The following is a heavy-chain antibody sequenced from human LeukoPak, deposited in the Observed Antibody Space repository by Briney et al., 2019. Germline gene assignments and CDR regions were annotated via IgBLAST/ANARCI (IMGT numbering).Heavy chain of an antibody. CDR2: IYYGGST. Sequence: SETLSLTCTVSGGSISSSSYYWGWIRQPPGKGLEWIGSIYYGGSTYYNPSLKSRVTISVDTSKNQFSLKLSSVTAADTAVYYCASLRWFDPWGQGTLVTVSS. J-gene: IGHJ5*02. CDR3: ASLRWFDP. D-gene: IGHD4-17*01. CDR1: GGSISSSSYY. V-gene: IGHV4-39*07.